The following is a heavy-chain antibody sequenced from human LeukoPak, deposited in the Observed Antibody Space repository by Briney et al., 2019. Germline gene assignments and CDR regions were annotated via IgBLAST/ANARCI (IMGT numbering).Heavy chain of an antibody. CDR2: IYTSGST. CDR1: GGSISSYY. J-gene: IGHJ6*02. D-gene: IGHD2-2*01. V-gene: IGHV4-4*07. CDR3: ARGGGRVPAALYHYYYGMDV. Sequence: PSETLSLTCTVSGGSISSYYWSWIRQPAGKGLEWIGRIYTSGSTNYNPSLKSRVTMSVDTSKNQFSLKLSSVTAADMAVYYCARGGGRVPAALYHYYYGMDVWGQGTTVTVSS.